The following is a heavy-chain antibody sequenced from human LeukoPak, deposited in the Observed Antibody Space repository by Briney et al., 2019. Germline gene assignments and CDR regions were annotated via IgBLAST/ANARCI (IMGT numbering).Heavy chain of an antibody. CDR3: ARAQRGLPFDY. J-gene: IGHJ4*02. D-gene: IGHD4-11*01. CDR2: INHSEST. CDR1: GGSFSGYY. Sequence: SSETLSLTCGVYGGSFSGYYWSWIRQPPGKGLEWVGEINHSESTNYNPSLKSRVTISIDTSKNQFSLKLSSVTAADTAVYYCARAQRGLPFDYWGQGTLVTVSS. V-gene: IGHV4-34*01.